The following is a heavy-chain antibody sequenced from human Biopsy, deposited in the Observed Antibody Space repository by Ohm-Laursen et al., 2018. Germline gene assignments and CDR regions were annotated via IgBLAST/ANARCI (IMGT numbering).Heavy chain of an antibody. Sequence: GTLSLTCTVSGGSIGSYYWSWIRQPPGKGLEWIGYIYYTGSTNYNPSLKSRVTISADTSMNHLSLRLTSVTAADTAVYYCARHAPSYSGSYWRYFDLWGRGTLVTVSS. J-gene: IGHJ2*01. V-gene: IGHV4-59*08. CDR2: IYYTGST. CDR1: GGSIGSYY. CDR3: ARHAPSYSGSYWRYFDL. D-gene: IGHD1-26*01.